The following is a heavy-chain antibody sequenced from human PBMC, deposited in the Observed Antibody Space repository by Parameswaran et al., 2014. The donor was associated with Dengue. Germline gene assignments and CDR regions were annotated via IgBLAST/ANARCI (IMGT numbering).Heavy chain of an antibody. V-gene: IGHV6-1*01. Sequence: KWIRQSPSRGLEWLGRTFYRSKWYNDYAVSVKSRVTINPDTSKNQFSLQLNSVTPEDTAVYYCARGGGEYFDYWGQGTLVTVSS. J-gene: IGHJ4*02. CDR3: ARGGGEYFDY. D-gene: IGHD4-17*01. CDR2: TFYRSKWYN.